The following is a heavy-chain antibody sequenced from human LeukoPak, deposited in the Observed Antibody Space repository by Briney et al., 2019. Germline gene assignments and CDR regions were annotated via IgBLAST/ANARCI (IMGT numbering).Heavy chain of an antibody. Sequence: GGSLRLSCADSGFPFSSYWMHWVRQAPGQGLEWVSTISDDGSGTYYADSVKGRFTISRDNSKNTLFLQINSLRAEDSAVYYCATDRERDPSVYYLVGGQGTLITVSS. CDR2: ISDDGSGT. CDR1: GFPFSSYW. CDR3: ATDRERDPSVYYLV. D-gene: IGHD3-22*01. V-gene: IGHV3-23*01. J-gene: IGHJ4*02.